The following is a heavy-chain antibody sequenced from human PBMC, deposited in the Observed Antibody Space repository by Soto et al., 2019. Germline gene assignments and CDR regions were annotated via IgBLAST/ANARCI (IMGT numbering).Heavy chain of an antibody. V-gene: IGHV1-69*13. CDR1: GGTFSSYA. CDR2: IIPIFGTA. CDR3: ARARASGSGSYLWFDP. J-gene: IGHJ5*02. D-gene: IGHD3-10*01. Sequence: ASVKVSCKASGGTFSSYAISWVRQAPGQGLEWMGGIIPIFGTANYAQKFQGRVTITADESTSTAYMELSSLRSEDTAVYYCARARASGSGSYLWFDPWGQGTLVTVSS.